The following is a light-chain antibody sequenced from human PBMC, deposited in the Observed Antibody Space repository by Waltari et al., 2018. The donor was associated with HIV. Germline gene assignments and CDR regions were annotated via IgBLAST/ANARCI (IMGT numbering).Light chain of an antibody. CDR1: SGHTSYG. CDR3: QTWGAGDHV. CDR2: VTSDGSH. V-gene: IGLV4-69*01. Sequence: QLVLTQSPSASASLGGSVKLTCTLDSGHTSYGIAWHQQQPEKGPRSLMRVTSDGSHYKGDGIPDRFSGSSVGAERYLTSSSLQSEDEAVYYCQTWGAGDHVFGGGTKLTVL. J-gene: IGLJ2*01.